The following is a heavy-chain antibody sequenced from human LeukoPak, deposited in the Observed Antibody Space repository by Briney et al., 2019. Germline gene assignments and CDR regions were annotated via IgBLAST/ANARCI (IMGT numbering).Heavy chain of an antibody. CDR1: GGSFSGYY. D-gene: IGHD1-1*01. J-gene: IGHJ4*02. V-gene: IGHV4-34*01. CDR3: ASGTTGTTSS. Sequence: SETLSLTCAVYGGSFSGYYWSWIRQPPGKGLEWIGEINHSGSTNYNPSRKSRVTISVDTSKNQFSLKLSSVTAADTAVYYCASGTTGTTSSWGQGTLVTVSS. CDR2: INHSGST.